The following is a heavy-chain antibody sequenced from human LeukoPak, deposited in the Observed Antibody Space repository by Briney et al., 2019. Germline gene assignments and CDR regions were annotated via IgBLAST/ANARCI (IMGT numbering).Heavy chain of an antibody. CDR1: GGYFSGHY. CDR3: ARGGTYSDFWLTDY. D-gene: IGHD1-14*01. CDR2: IDHGGRT. Sequence: PSETLCLTCAGYGGYFSGHYCSWIRQSPGKGLEWIGEIDHGGRTNYNPALESRVTISIDTSKNQLSLKLSSVTAADTAVYYCARGGTYSDFWLTDYWGQGTLVTVSS. V-gene: IGHV4-34*01. J-gene: IGHJ4*02.